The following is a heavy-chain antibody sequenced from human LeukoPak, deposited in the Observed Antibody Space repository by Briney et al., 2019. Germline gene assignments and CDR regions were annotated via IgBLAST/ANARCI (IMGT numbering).Heavy chain of an antibody. J-gene: IGHJ4*02. V-gene: IGHV3-21*01. D-gene: IGHD3-9*01. CDR2: ISSRSSYI. CDR1: GFTFSSYS. Sequence: GGSLRLSCAASGFTFSSYSMNWVRQAPGKGLEWVSSISSRSSYIYYADSVKGRFTISRDNAKNSLYLQMNSLRAEDTAVYYCARDSDILTGYSADFDYWGQGTLVTVSS. CDR3: ARDSDILTGYSADFDY.